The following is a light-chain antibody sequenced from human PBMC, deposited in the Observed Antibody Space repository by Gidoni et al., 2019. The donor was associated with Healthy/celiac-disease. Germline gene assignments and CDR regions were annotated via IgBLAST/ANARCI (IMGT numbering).Light chain of an antibody. CDR1: QDISNY. CDR2: DAS. J-gene: IGKJ4*01. V-gene: IGKV1-33*01. CDR3: QQYDNRPT. Sequence: DIQMTQSPSSLSASVGDRVTITCQASQDISNYLNWYQQKPGKATKLLMYDASNLETGVPSRFSGSGSGTDFTFTISSLQPEDIATYYCQQYDNRPTFGGGTKVEIK.